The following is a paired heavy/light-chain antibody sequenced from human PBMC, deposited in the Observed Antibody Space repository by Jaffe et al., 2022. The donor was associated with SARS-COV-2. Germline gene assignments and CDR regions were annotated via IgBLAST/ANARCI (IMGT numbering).Heavy chain of an antibody. CDR3: ASFYSYGSYFQH. V-gene: IGHV4-4*02. Sequence: QVQLQESGPGLVKPSGTLSLTCAVSGGSISSSNWWSWVRQPPGKGLEWIGEIYHSGSTNYNPSLKSRVTISVDKSKNQFSLKLSSVTAADTAVYYCASFYSYGSYFQHWGQGTLVTVSS. CDR1: GGSISSSNW. J-gene: IGHJ1*01. D-gene: IGHD5-18*01. CDR2: IYHSGST.
Light chain of an antibody. CDR2: AAS. V-gene: IGKV1-6*01. Sequence: AIQMTQSPSSLSASVGDRVTITCRASQGIRNDLGWYQQKPGKAPKLLIYAASSLQSGVPSRFSGSGSGTDFTLTISSLQPEDFATYYCLQDYNYEKTFGQGTKVEIK. J-gene: IGKJ1*01. CDR1: QGIRND. CDR3: LQDYNYEKT.